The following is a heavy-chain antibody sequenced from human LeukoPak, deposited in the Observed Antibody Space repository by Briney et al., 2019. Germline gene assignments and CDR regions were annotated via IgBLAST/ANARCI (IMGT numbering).Heavy chain of an antibody. CDR2: ISWNSGSI. CDR3: AKDMPEGDSSGYFDY. D-gene: IGHD3-22*01. J-gene: IGHJ4*02. V-gene: IGHV3-9*01. Sequence: PGRSLRLSCAASGFTFDDYAMHWVRQAPGRGLEWVSGISWNSGSIGYADSVKGQFTISRDNAKNSLYLQMNSLRAEDTALYYCAKDMPEGDSSGYFDYWGQGTLVTVSS. CDR1: GFTFDDYA.